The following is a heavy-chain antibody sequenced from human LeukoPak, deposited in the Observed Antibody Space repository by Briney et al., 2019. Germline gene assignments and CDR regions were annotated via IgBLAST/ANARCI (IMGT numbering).Heavy chain of an antibody. J-gene: IGHJ3*02. D-gene: IGHD6-6*01. CDR3: ARSEGRPFDI. CDR2: ISGSSYSI. CDR1: GFTFSSYS. V-gene: IGHV3-21*01. Sequence: GGSLRLSCAASGFTFSSYSMHWARQAPGKGLEWVSSISGSSYSIYYADSVKGRFTISRDNAKNSLYLQMNSLTAEDTAVYYCARSEGRPFDIWGQGTMVTVSS.